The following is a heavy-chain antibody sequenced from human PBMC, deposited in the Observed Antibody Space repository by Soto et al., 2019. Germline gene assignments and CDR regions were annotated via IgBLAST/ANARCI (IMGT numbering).Heavy chain of an antibody. J-gene: IGHJ4*02. CDR2: IYYTGSA. CDR1: GGSISSGDYY. CDR3: ATSTMTARLVDY. D-gene: IGHD4-17*01. V-gene: IGHV4-30-4*01. Sequence: QVQLQESGPGLVKPSQTLSLTCTVSGGSISSGDYYWSWIRQPPGKGLEWMGYIYYTGSAYYNPSLKGRVSISVDTSRNQFSLKLSSVTAADTAVYYCATSTMTARLVDYWGQGSLVTVSS.